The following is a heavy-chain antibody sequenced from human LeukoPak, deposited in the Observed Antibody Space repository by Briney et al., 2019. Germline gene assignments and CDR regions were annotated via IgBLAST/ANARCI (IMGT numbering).Heavy chain of an antibody. Sequence: PGGTLRLSCSASGFTFSISAMHWVRQAPAKGLQYVSVISGNGVTTSYADSVKGRFTISRDNSKNTVYLQMSGLRAEDTAVYYCVADGRDGYNIYFHHWGQGTLVTVSS. D-gene: IGHD5-24*01. CDR1: GFTFSISA. CDR3: VADGRDGYNIYFHH. J-gene: IGHJ1*01. V-gene: IGHV3-64D*06. CDR2: ISGNGVTT.